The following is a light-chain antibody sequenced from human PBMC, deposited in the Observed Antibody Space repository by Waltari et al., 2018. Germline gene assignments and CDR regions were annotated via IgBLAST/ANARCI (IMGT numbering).Light chain of an antibody. J-gene: IGKJ5*01. V-gene: IGKV1-9*01. CDR2: AAS. CDR1: QGISSS. Sequence: SPSFLSASVGDRVTITCRASQGISSSLAWYHQKPGKAPKLLIYAASTLQSGVPSRFSGSGSGTEFTLTISSLQPEDFATYYCQQFNSYPITFGQGTRLEIK. CDR3: QQFNSYPIT.